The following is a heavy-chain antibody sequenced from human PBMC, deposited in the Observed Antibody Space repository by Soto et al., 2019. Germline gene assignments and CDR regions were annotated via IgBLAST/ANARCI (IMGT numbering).Heavy chain of an antibody. CDR2: LNPGSGAT. CDR3: ARAGSGYYDTHGYYFDY. D-gene: IGHD3-3*01. V-gene: IGHV1-2*04. CDR1: GYSFTGYY. Sequence: QVQLVQSGSEGKEPGTSVNVSCQAIGYSFTGYYIHWMRQAPGQGLEWMGWLNPGSGATNYADNFQGWVTLTRDTSRSTAYMGLRRLRLDDTAVYYCARAGSGYYDTHGYYFDYWGQGTLITVSS. J-gene: IGHJ4*02.